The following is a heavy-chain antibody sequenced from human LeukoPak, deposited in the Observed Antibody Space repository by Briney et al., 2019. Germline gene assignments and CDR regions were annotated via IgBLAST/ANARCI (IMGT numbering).Heavy chain of an antibody. Sequence: ASVKVSCKASGYTFTSYAMHWVRQAPGQRLEWMGWINAGNGNTKYSQKFQGRVTITRDTSASTAYMELSSLRSEDTAVYYCARDHSSWYYFDYWGQGTLVTVSS. CDR1: GYTFTSYA. CDR3: ARDHSSWYYFDY. D-gene: IGHD6-13*01. J-gene: IGHJ4*02. V-gene: IGHV1-3*01. CDR2: INAGNGNT.